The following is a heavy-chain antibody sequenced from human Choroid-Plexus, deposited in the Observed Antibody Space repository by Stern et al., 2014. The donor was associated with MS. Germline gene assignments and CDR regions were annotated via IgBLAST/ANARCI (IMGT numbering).Heavy chain of an antibody. CDR2: VSYDGSNK. J-gene: IGHJ5*02. Sequence: VQLVESGGGVVQPGRPLRLSCVASGFTFGSCAMHWVRQAPGKGLEWVAGVSYDGSNKYYADSLKGRFTISRDNSPNTLYRQMSSLRPEDTAVYYCAKDRQYLTYFFDHWGQGSLVTVSS. CDR1: GFTFGSCA. D-gene: IGHD2/OR15-2a*01. CDR3: AKDRQYLTYFFDH. V-gene: IGHV3-30*18.